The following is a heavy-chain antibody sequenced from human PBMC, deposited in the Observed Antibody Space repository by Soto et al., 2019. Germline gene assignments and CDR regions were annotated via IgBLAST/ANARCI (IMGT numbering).Heavy chain of an antibody. CDR1: GYTFTSYD. CDR2: MNPNSGNT. CDR3: ATRTNDILTGYHTRIPKEYYYYYYYMDV. V-gene: IGHV1-8*01. J-gene: IGHJ6*03. D-gene: IGHD3-9*01. Sequence: ASVKVSCKASGYTFTSYDINWVRQATGQGLEWMGWMNPNSGNTGYAQKFQGRVTMTRNTSISTAYMELSSLRSEDTAVYYCATRTNDILTGYHTRIPKEYYYYYYYMDVWGKGTTVTVSS.